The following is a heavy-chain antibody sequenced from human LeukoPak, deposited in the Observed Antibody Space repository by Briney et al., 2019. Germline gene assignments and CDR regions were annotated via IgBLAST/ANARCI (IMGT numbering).Heavy chain of an antibody. V-gene: IGHV4-30-4*01. CDR1: GGSISSGDYY. D-gene: IGHD3-22*01. CDR3: ARDSSGYYSRFDY. Sequence: PSETLSLTCTVSGGSISSGDYYWSWIRQPPGKGLEWIGYIYYSGSTYYNPSLKSRVTISVDTSKNQFSLKLSSVTAADTAVYYCARDSSGYYSRFDYWGQGTLVTVSS. CDR2: IYYSGST. J-gene: IGHJ4*02.